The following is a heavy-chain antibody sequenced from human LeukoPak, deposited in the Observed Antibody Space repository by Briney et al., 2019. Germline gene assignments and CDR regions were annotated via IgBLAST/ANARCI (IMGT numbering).Heavy chain of an antibody. CDR1: GYSISSGYY. CDR2: IYHSGST. V-gene: IGHV4-38-2*02. D-gene: IGHD2-15*01. CDR3: ARVMVGHFDY. J-gene: IGHJ4*02. Sequence: SETLSLTYTVSGYSISSGYYWGWIRQPPGKGLEWIGSIYHSGSTYYNPSLKSRVTISVDTSKNQFSLKLSSVTAADTAVYYCARVMVGHFDYWGQGTLVTVSS.